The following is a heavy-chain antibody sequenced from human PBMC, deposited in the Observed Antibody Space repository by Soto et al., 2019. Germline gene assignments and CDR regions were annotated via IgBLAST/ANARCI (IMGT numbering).Heavy chain of an antibody. Sequence: SETLSLTCSVSGGSVSNYYWSWVRQPPGKRLEWIGYIYYTGTHDYNPSLRGRATISVDTSKDQFSLKLTSVTAADTAVYYCARDRDSHSSGLLSFAPWGQEILVPVSS. V-gene: IGHV4-59*02. CDR3: ARDRDSHSSGLLSFAP. D-gene: IGHD3-22*01. J-gene: IGHJ5*02. CDR1: GGSVSNYY. CDR2: IYYTGTH.